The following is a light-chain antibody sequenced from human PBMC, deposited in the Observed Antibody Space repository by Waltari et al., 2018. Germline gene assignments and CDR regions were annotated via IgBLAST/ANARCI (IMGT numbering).Light chain of an antibody. Sequence: QSALTQPASVSGSPGQSITISCTGTSSDVGSYNLVSWYQQHPGKAPKLMIYEVSKRPSGGSKRFSGSKSGNTASLTISGLQAEDEADYYCCSYAGSSTFPWVFGGGTKLTVL. CDR3: CSYAGSSTFPWV. J-gene: IGLJ3*02. CDR2: EVS. V-gene: IGLV2-23*02. CDR1: SSDVGSYNL.